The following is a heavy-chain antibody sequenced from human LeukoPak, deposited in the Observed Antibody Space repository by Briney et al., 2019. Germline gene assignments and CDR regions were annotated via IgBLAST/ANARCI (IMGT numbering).Heavy chain of an antibody. Sequence: ASVKVSCKASGGTFSSYAISWVRQAPGQGLEWMGWINPNSGGTNYAQKFQGWVTMTRDTSISTAYMELSRLRSDDTAVYYCARGYCSGGSCYSNWFDPWGQGTLVTVSS. V-gene: IGHV1-2*04. J-gene: IGHJ5*02. CDR2: INPNSGGT. CDR1: GGTFSSYA. D-gene: IGHD2-15*01. CDR3: ARGYCSGGSCYSNWFDP.